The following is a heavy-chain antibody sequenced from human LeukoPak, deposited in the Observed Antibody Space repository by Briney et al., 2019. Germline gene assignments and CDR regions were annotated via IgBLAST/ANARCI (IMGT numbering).Heavy chain of an antibody. Sequence: SVKVSCKASGGTFSSYAISWVRQAPGQGLEWMGGIIPIFGTANYAQKFQGRVTITTDESTSTAYMELSSLRSEDTAVYYCARDYGGLNYFDHWGQGTLVTVSS. D-gene: IGHD4-23*01. CDR3: ARDYGGLNYFDH. CDR1: GGTFSSYA. V-gene: IGHV1-69*05. J-gene: IGHJ4*02. CDR2: IIPIFGTA.